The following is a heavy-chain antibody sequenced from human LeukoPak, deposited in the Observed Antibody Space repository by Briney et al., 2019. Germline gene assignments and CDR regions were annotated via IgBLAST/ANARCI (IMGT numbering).Heavy chain of an antibody. CDR1: GFTFRNYY. V-gene: IGHV3-7*01. D-gene: IGHD6-13*01. CDR3: ARVGAPGTGDY. CDR2: IDREGSDK. Sequence: GGSLRLSCVASGFTFRNYYMSWVRQAPGKVREGVSNIDREGSDKYYVDSGKGRFTISRDNAKNSLYLQMNSLRVEDAAMYYCARVGAPGTGDYWGQGILVTVSS. J-gene: IGHJ4*02.